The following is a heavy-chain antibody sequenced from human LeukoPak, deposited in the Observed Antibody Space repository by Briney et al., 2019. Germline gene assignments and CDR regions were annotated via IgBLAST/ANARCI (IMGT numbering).Heavy chain of an antibody. Sequence: GASVKVSCKASGYTFTSYYMHWVRQAPGQGLEWMGIINPSGGSTSYAQKFQGRVTMTRDTSTSTVYMELSSLRSEDTAVYYCAVWGGVSGPWNLDAFDIWGQGTMVTVSS. J-gene: IGHJ3*02. CDR2: INPSGGST. D-gene: IGHD3-3*01. V-gene: IGHV1-46*01. CDR1: GYTFTSYY. CDR3: AVWGGVSGPWNLDAFDI.